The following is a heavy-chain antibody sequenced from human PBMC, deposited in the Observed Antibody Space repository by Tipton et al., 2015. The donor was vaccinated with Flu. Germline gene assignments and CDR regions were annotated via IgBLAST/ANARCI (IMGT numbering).Heavy chain of an antibody. V-gene: IGHV4-30-2*01. D-gene: IGHD3-10*01. CDR2: IYHSENS. Sequence: SGLVKPSQTLSLTCGVSGASITTGGYSWTWVRQPPGKGLEWIGHIYHSENSYYNPSLKSRVTISMDRSRSQFSLKLSSVTAADTAVYYCARLYGFFGSESRPPQFDPWGQGILVTVSS. CDR1: GASITTGGYS. CDR3: ARLYGFFGSESRPPQFDP. J-gene: IGHJ5*02.